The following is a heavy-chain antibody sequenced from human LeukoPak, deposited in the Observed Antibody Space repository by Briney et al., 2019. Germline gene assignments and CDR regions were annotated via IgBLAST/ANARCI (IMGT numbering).Heavy chain of an antibody. V-gene: IGHV4-30-2*01. CDR3: ARGGHTMIVVVV. CDR2: IYHSGST. CDR1: GGSISSGGYS. J-gene: IGHJ4*02. Sequence: KASETLSLTCTVSGGSISSGGYSWSWIRQPPGKGLEWIGYIYHSGSTYYNPSLKSRVTISVDVSKNQFSLSLNSVTAADTAVYYCARGGHTMIVVVVWGQGTLVTVSS. D-gene: IGHD3-22*01.